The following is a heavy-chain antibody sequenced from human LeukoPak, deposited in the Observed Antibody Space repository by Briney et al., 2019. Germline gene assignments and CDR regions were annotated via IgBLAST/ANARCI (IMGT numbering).Heavy chain of an antibody. CDR2: ISSSSSYI. J-gene: IGHJ4*02. Sequence: PGGSLRLSCAASGFTFSSYSMNWVRQAPGKGLEWVSSISSSSSYIYYADSVKGRFTISRDNAKNSLYQQMNSLRAEDTAVYYCARAGGYSNYAFDYWGQGTLVTVSS. CDR3: ARAGGYSNYAFDY. D-gene: IGHD4-11*01. CDR1: GFTFSSYS. V-gene: IGHV3-21*01.